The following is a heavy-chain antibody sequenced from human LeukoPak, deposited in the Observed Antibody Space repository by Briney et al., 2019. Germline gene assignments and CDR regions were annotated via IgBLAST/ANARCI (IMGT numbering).Heavy chain of an antibody. V-gene: IGHV4-59*08. CDR3: ARHGSGWSFDY. Sequence: SETLSLTCTVSGGSINTYYWSWIRQPPGKGLEWIGYIYYSGSPNYNPSLKSRLTLLIDTSRNQFSLQRGSVSAADTAVHYCARHGSGWSFDYWGQGTLVTVSS. D-gene: IGHD6-19*01. CDR2: IYYSGSP. J-gene: IGHJ4*02. CDR1: GGSINTYY.